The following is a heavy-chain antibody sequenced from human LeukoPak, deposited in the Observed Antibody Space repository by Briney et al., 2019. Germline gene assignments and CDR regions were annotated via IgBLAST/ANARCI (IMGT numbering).Heavy chain of an antibody. CDR3: ARHPGYCSSTSCYSSEIDY. D-gene: IGHD2-2*03. Sequence: SETLSLTCTVSGGSISSYYWSWIRQPPGKGLEWIGNIYYSGSTNYNPSLKSRVTISVDTSKNQFSLKLSSVTAADTAVYYCARHPGYCSSTSCYSSEIDYWGQGTLVTVSS. CDR1: GGSISSYY. J-gene: IGHJ4*02. CDR2: IYYSGST. V-gene: IGHV4-59*08.